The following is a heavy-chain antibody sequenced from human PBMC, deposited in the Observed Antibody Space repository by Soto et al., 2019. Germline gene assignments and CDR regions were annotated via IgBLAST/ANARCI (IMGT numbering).Heavy chain of an antibody. Sequence: EVQLVESGGGLVKPGESLRLSCTASGFTFNYAWMSWVRQAPGKGLEWVARIRTKTDDEATDYAAPVKGRFSVSRDDSKNTVHLQMNSLKTEDTAVYYCAKGAPTGTFFDDWGQGILVTVSS. CDR1: GFTFNYAW. CDR2: IRTKTDDEAT. D-gene: IGHD3-10*01. CDR3: AKGAPTGTFFDD. V-gene: IGHV3-15*01. J-gene: IGHJ4*02.